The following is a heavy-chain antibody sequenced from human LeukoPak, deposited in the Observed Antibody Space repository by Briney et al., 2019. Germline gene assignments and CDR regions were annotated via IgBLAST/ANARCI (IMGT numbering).Heavy chain of an antibody. J-gene: IGHJ4*02. Sequence: GASVKVSCKASGYTFTSYGISWVRQAPGQGLEWVGWISAYNGNTNYAQRLQGRVTMTTDTSTTTAYMELRSLTSDDTAVYYCARRGGSYSHSDFWGQGTLVTVSS. V-gene: IGHV1-18*01. CDR2: ISAYNGNT. CDR3: ARRGGSYSHSDF. CDR1: GYTFTSYG. D-gene: IGHD1-26*01.